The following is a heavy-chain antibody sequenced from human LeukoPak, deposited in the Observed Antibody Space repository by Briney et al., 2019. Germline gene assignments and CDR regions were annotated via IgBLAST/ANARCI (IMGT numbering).Heavy chain of an antibody. Sequence: GGSLSLSCAASGFIVKSNYMCCLRQAPGKGLEWVSVIYSGGSTYYADSVKGRFTISRDNSKNTLYLQMNSLRAEDTAVYYCASDQRRFGGLLKFDYWGQGTLVTVSS. V-gene: IGHV3-53*01. J-gene: IGHJ4*02. CDR2: IYSGGST. CDR3: ASDQRRFGGLLKFDY. CDR1: GFIVKSNY. D-gene: IGHD3-10*01.